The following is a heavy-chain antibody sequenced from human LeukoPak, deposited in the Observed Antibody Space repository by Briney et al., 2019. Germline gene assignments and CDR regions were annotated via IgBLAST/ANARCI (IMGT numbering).Heavy chain of an antibody. Sequence: GGSLRLSCVASDFTFDFYWMTWVRQAPGKGLEWVANIKQDGSEKYYVDSVKGRFTISRDNAKNSLYLQMNSLRAEDTAVYYCARGKQWENYWGQGTLVTVSS. J-gene: IGHJ4*02. CDR2: IKQDGSEK. CDR1: DFTFDFYW. D-gene: IGHD1-26*01. V-gene: IGHV3-7*03. CDR3: ARGKQWENY.